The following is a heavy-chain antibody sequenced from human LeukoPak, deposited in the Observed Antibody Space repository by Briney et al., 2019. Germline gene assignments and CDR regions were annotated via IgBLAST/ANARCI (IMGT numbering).Heavy chain of an antibody. J-gene: IGHJ4*02. D-gene: IGHD5-12*01. V-gene: IGHV3-23*01. CDR3: AKDPRVATIEIFDY. CDR1: GFTFSSYA. Sequence: KSGGSLRLSCAASGFTFSSYAMSWVRQAPGKGLEWVSSISGGGGVTYYGDSVKGRFTISRDNSKNTLYLQMNSLRAEDTAVYYCAKDPRVATIEIFDYWGQGTLVTVSS. CDR2: ISGGGGVT.